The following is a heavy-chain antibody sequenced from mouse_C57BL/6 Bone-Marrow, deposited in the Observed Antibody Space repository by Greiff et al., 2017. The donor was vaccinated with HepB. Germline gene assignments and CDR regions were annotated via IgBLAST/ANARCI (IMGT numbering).Heavy chain of an antibody. Sequence: VQLQQSGAELVKPGASVKISCKASGYAFSSYWMNWVKQRPGKGLEWIGQIYPGDGDTNYNGKFKGKATLTADKSSSTAYMQLSSLTSEDSAVYFCARRGLRSPYFDVWGTGTTVTVSS. CDR1: GYAFSSYW. D-gene: IGHD1-1*01. CDR2: IYPGDGDT. V-gene: IGHV1-80*01. CDR3: ARRGLRSPYFDV. J-gene: IGHJ1*03.